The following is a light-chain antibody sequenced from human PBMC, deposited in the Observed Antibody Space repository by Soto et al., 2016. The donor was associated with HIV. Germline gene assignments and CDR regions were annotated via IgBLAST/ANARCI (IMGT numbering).Light chain of an antibody. CDR2: DDS. CDR1: NIGSKT. V-gene: IGLV3-21*02. Sequence: SYELTQPPSVSVAPGETATVTCGGTNIGSKTVHWYQQKPGQAPVLVVYDDSDRPSGIPERFSGSNSGNTATLTISRVEAGDEADYYCQVWDSSSDHPYVFGTGTKVTVL. CDR3: QVWDSSSDHPYV. J-gene: IGLJ1*01.